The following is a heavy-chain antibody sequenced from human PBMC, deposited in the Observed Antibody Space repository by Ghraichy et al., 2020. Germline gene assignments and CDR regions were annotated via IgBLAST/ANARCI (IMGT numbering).Heavy chain of an antibody. D-gene: IGHD1-26*01. J-gene: IGHJ6*02. CDR2: IYYSGST. CDR1: GGSISSYY. Sequence: SETLSLTCTVSGGSISSYYWSWIRQPPGKGLEWIGYIYYSGSTNYNPSLKSRVTLSVDTSKNQFSLKLSSVTAADTAVYYCARMGYYYGMDVWGQGTTVTVSS. V-gene: IGHV4-59*01. CDR3: ARMGYYYGMDV.